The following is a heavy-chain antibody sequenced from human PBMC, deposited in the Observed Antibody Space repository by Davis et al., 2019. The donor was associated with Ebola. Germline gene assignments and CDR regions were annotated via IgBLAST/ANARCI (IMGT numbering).Heavy chain of an antibody. D-gene: IGHD3-22*01. CDR1: GYTFTGYY. CDR3: ARGSPVVVKGIFDY. Sequence: ASVKVSCKASGYTFTGYYMHWVRQAPGQGLEWMGWINPNSGGTNYAQKFQGWVTMTRDTSISTAYMELSRLRSDDTAVYYCARGSPVVVKGIFDYWGQGTLVTVSS. V-gene: IGHV1-2*04. J-gene: IGHJ4*02. CDR2: INPNSGGT.